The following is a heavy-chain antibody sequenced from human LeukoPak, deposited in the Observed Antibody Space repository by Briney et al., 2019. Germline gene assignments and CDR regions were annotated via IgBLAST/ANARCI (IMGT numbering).Heavy chain of an antibody. CDR3: ARVGYCSGGSCPRRNYYYYMDV. V-gene: IGHV1-69*13. CDR2: IIPIFGTA. CDR1: GGTFSSYA. D-gene: IGHD2-15*01. Sequence: SVKVSCKASGGTFSSYAISWVRQAPGQGLEWVGGIIPIFGTANYAQKFQGRVTITADESTSTAYMELSSLRSEDTAVYYCARVGYCSGGSCPRRNYYYYMDVWGKGTTVTISS. J-gene: IGHJ6*03.